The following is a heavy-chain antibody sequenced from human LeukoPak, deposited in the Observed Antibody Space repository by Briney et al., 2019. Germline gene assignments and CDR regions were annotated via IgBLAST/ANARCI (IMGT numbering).Heavy chain of an antibody. CDR3: ARWTDSSGYYYGYYFDY. CDR1: GGSFSGYY. Sequence: SETLSLTCAVYGGSFSGYYWSWIRQPPGKGLEWIGEINHSGSTSYNPSLKSRVTISVDTSKNQFSLKLSSVTAADTAVYYCARWTDSSGYYYGYYFDYWGQGTLVTVSS. D-gene: IGHD3-22*01. V-gene: IGHV4-34*01. J-gene: IGHJ4*02. CDR2: INHSGST.